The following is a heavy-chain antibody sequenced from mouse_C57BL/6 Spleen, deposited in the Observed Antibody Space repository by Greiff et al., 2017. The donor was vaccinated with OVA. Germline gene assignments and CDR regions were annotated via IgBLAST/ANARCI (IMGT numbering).Heavy chain of an antibody. CDR2: IYPGDGDT. CDR1: GYAFSSYW. Sequence: VHLVESGAELVKPGASVKISCKASGYAFSSYWMNWVKQRPGKGLEWIGQIYPGDGDTNYNGKFKSKATLTADKSSSTAYMQLSSLTSEDSAVYFCARSTKDFYYYAMDYWGQGTSVTVSS. J-gene: IGHJ4*01. CDR3: ARSTKDFYYYAMDY. V-gene: IGHV1-80*01. D-gene: IGHD2-1*01.